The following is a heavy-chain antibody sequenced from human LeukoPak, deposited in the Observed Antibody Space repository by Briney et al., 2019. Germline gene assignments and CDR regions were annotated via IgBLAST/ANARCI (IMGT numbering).Heavy chain of an antibody. CDR2: IYHSGST. D-gene: IGHD4-23*01. Sequence: SETLSLTCTVSGGSISSYYWSWIRQPPGKGLEWIGEIYHSGSTNYNPSLKSRVTISVVKSKNQFSLKLSSVTAADTAVYYCARVGTTVDQYYFDYWGQGTLVTVSS. CDR1: GGSISSYY. V-gene: IGHV4-59*12. CDR3: ARVGTTVDQYYFDY. J-gene: IGHJ4*02.